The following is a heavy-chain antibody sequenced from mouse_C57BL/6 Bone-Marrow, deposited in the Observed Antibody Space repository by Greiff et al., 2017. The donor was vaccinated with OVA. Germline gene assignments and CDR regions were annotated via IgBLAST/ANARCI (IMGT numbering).Heavy chain of an antibody. CDR2: INPSSGYT. J-gene: IGHJ2*01. V-gene: IGHV1-7*01. CDR3: ASRDVRSFYYFDY. CDR1: GYTFTSYW. Sequence: QVQLQQSGAELAKPGASVKLSCKASGYTFTSYWMHWVKQRPGQGLEWIGYINPSSGYTKYNQKFKDKATLTADKSSSTAYMQLSSLTYEDSAVYDCASRDVRSFYYFDYWGQGTTLTVSS. D-gene: IGHD3-3*01.